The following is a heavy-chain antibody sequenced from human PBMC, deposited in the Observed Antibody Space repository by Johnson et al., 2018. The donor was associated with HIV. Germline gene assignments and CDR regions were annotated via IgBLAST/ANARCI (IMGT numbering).Heavy chain of an antibody. V-gene: IGHV3-7*01. CDR1: GFTFSSYW. CDR3: ARPGELLPRPDAFDI. J-gene: IGHJ3*02. Sequence: VQLVESGGGLVQPGGSLRLSCAASGFTFSSYWMSWVRQAPGKGLEWVANIKQDGREKYYVDSVKGRFTISRDNAKNSLYLQMNSLRAEDTAVYYCARPGELLPRPDAFDIWGQGTMVTVSS. D-gene: IGHD3-10*01. CDR2: IKQDGREK.